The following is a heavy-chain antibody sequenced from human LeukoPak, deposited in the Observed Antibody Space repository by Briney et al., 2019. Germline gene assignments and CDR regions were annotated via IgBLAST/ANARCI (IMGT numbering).Heavy chain of an antibody. J-gene: IGHJ4*02. Sequence: GGSLRLSCAASGFTFSSYAMHWVRQAPGKGLEWVAVISYDGSNKYYADSVKGRFTISRDNSKNTLYLQMNSLRAEDTAVYYCARDHALGPYSGYDWGQGTPVTVSS. V-gene: IGHV3-30*04. CDR2: ISYDGSNK. CDR1: GFTFSSYA. D-gene: IGHD5-12*01. CDR3: ARDHALGPYSGYD.